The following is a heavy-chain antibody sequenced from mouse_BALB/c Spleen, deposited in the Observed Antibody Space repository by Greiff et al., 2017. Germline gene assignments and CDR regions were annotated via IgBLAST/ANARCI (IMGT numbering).Heavy chain of an antibody. Sequence: EVKLMESGPGLVKPSQSLSLTCSVTGYSITSGYYWNWIRQFPGNKLEWMGYISYDGSNNYNPSLKNRISITRDTSKNQFFLKLNSVTTEDTATYYCARALYYGSSYGAMDYWGQGTSVTVSS. CDR2: ISYDGSN. V-gene: IGHV3-6*02. CDR1: GYSITSGYY. D-gene: IGHD1-1*01. J-gene: IGHJ4*01. CDR3: ARALYYGSSYGAMDY.